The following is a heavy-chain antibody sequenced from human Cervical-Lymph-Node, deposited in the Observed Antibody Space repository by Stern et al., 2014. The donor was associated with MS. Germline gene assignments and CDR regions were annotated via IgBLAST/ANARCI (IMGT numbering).Heavy chain of an antibody. J-gene: IGHJ2*01. Sequence: EVQLVESGGGLVKPGGSLRLSCAASGFTLTNYSMTWVRQAPGTELEWVSSISSRSKYIYYANSVKGRFPISRDNAKNSLYLQMNSLRADDTAVYYCARDPARLGYWYFDLWGRGTLVTVSS. D-gene: IGHD3-16*01. CDR3: ARDPARLGYWYFDL. CDR2: ISSRSKYI. V-gene: IGHV3-21*01. CDR1: GFTLTNYS.